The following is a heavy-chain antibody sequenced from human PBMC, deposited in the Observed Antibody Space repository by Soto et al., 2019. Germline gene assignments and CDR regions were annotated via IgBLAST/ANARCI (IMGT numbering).Heavy chain of an antibody. J-gene: IGHJ3*02. V-gene: IGHV3-30*18. D-gene: IGHD2-2*01. CDR2: ISYDGSNK. CDR3: AKGSPGYCSRTSCYASDI. CDR1: GFTFSSYG. Sequence: QVQLVESGGGVVQPGRSLRLSCAASGFTFSSYGMPWVRQAPGKGLEWVAVISYDGSNKYYADSVKGRFTISRDNSKNTLYLQMNSLRAEDTAVYYCAKGSPGYCSRTSCYASDIWGQGTMVTVSS.